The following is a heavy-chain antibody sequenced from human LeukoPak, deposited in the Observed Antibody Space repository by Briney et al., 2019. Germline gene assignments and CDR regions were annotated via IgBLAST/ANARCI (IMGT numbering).Heavy chain of an antibody. CDR1: GFSFSSYA. V-gene: IGHV3-23*01. CDR2: ISGSGGST. Sequence: GGSLRLSCAASGFSFSSYAMTWVRQAPGKGLEWVSAISGSGGSTYYADSVKGRFAISRDNSKNTLFLQMNSLRAEDTAVYYCGKSDIILVYQPGSWSDPWGQGTLVTVFS. D-gene: IGHD2-8*01. CDR3: GKSDIILVYQPGSWSDP. J-gene: IGHJ5*02.